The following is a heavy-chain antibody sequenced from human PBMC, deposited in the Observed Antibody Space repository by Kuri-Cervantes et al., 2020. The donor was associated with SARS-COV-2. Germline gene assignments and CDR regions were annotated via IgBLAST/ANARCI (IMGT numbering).Heavy chain of an antibody. J-gene: IGHJ4*02. Sequence: SETLSLTCTVSGGSISSHYWSWIRQPPGKGLEWIGYIYYSGSTYYNPSLKSRVTISVDTSKNQFSLKLSSVTAADTAVYYCARGKAEITMIVVVITSGAYYFDYWGRGTLVTVSS. CDR3: ARGKAEITMIVVVITSGAYYFDY. CDR2: IYYSGST. CDR1: GGSISSHY. V-gene: IGHV4-59*08. D-gene: IGHD3-22*01.